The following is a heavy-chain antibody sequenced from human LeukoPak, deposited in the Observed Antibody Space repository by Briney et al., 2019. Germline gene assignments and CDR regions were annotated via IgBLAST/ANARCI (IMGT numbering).Heavy chain of an antibody. CDR1: GYTFTGYY. D-gene: IGHD3-10*01. V-gene: IGHV1-2*02. J-gene: IGHJ6*03. CDR2: INPNSGGT. Sequence: ASVKVSCKASGYTFTGYYMHWVRQAPGQGLEWMGWINPNSGGTNYAQKFQGRVTMTRDTSISTAYMELSRLRSDDTAVYYCARERRYYGSGSYTYYYHYMDVWGKGTTVTVSS. CDR3: ARERRYYGSGSYTYYYHYMDV.